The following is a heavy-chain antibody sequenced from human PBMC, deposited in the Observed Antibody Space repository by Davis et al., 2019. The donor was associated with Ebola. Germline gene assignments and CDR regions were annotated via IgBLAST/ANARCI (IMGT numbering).Heavy chain of an antibody. D-gene: IGHD3-3*01. Sequence: PGGSLRLSCAASGFTFSTYAMNWVRQAPGKGLEWVSSISGSATITYYADSVKGRFTISRDDSKNTLYLQMNSLRAEDTAVYYCAKVGEYYDFWSGYSPFDYWGQGTLVTVSS. CDR1: GFTFSTYA. CDR3: AKVGEYYDFWSGYSPFDY. V-gene: IGHV3-23*01. CDR2: ISGSATIT. J-gene: IGHJ4*02.